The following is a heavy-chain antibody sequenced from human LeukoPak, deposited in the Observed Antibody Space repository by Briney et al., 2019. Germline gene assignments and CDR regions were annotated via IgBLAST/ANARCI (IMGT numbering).Heavy chain of an antibody. CDR2: INPSGGST. CDR3: ARGATVVTLHTYYYYGMDV. CDR1: GYTFTSYY. J-gene: IGHJ6*02. Sequence: ASVKVSCKASGYTFTSYYMHWVRQAPGQGLECMGIINPSGGSTSYAQKFQGRVTMTRDTSTSTVYMELSSMRSEDTAAYYCARGATVVTLHTYYYYGMDVWGQGTTVTVSS. V-gene: IGHV1-46*01. D-gene: IGHD4-23*01.